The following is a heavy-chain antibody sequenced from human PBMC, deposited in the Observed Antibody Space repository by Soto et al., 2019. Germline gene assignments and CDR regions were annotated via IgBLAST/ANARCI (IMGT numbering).Heavy chain of an antibody. J-gene: IGHJ4*02. CDR1: GFTFSSYA. D-gene: IGHD5-12*01. CDR3: ARRGYSGYDIDY. V-gene: IGHV3-30-3*01. CDR2: ISYDGSNK. Sequence: GGSLRLSCAASGFTFSSYATHWVRQAPGKGLEWVAVISYDGSNKYYADSVKGRFTISRDNSKNTLYLQMNSLRAEDTAVYYCARRGYSGYDIDYWGQGTLVTVSS.